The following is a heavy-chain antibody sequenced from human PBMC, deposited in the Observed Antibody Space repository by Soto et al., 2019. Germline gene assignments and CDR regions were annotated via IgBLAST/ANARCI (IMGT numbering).Heavy chain of an antibody. D-gene: IGHD6-13*01. CDR2: INHSGST. Sequence: SETLSLTCAVYGGSFSGYYWSWIRQPPGKGLEWIGEINHSGSTNYNPFLKSRVTISVDTSKNQFSLKLSSVTAADTAVYYCARGRPYSSSWYYNYYYGMDVWGQGTTVTVSS. V-gene: IGHV4-34*01. CDR1: GGSFSGYY. J-gene: IGHJ6*02. CDR3: ARGRPYSSSWYYNYYYGMDV.